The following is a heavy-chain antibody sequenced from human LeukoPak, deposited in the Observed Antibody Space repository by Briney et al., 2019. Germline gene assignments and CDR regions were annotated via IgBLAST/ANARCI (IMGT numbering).Heavy chain of an antibody. D-gene: IGHD2/OR15-2a*01. CDR1: GDSSSSSIYY. V-gene: IGHV4-61*01. CDR2: IYNTGTT. J-gene: IGHJ3*02. Sequence: SETLSLTCAVSGDSSSSSIYYWGWIRQPPGKGLEWIAYIYNTGTTNYNPSLKSRVTISLDTSKNQFSLKLSSVTASDTAVYYCARDFSAAFDIWGQGTMVTVSS. CDR3: ARDFSAAFDI.